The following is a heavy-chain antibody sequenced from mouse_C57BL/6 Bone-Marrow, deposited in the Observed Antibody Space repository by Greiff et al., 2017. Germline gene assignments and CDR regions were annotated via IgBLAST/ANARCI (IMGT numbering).Heavy chain of an antibody. D-gene: IGHD2-1*01. CDR3: AGGNHFFYAMDY. CDR2: INPSNGGT. J-gene: IGHJ4*01. V-gene: IGHV1-53*01. Sequence: QVQLQQPGTELVKPGASVMLSCKASGYTFTSYWMHWVKPRPGHGLEWIGNINPSNGGTNYNEKFKSKATLTVDKSSSTAYMQLSSLTSEDSAVYYCAGGNHFFYAMDYWGQGASVTVSS. CDR1: GYTFTSYW.